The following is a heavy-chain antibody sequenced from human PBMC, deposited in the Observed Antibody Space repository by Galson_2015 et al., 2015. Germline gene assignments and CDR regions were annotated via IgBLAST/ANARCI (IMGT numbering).Heavy chain of an antibody. V-gene: IGHV3-21*01. J-gene: IGHJ4*02. CDR3: ARQILDYDFWSGCYPTNFDY. CDR1: EFTFSSYY. Sequence: SLRLSCAASEFTFSSYYMSWVRQAPGKGLEWVSSISSTTTYIYYADSVKGRFTISRDNAKNSLYLQMNSLGAEDTAVYYCARQILDYDFWSGCYPTNFDYWGQGTLVTVSS. D-gene: IGHD3-3*01. CDR2: ISSTTTYI.